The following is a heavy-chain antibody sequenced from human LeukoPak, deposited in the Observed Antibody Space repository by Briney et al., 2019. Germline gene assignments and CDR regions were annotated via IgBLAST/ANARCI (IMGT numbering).Heavy chain of an antibody. CDR1: GYNFTFNY. V-gene: IGHV1-2*02. D-gene: IGHD2-8*01. J-gene: IGHJ5*02. Sequence: GASVKVSCKASGYNFTFNYIHWVRQAPGQGLEWMGWINPNGGGTIYAQKFQRRLTMTWDTSSSTVYMELRRLTSDDTAVYYCARNRVMRMVDWFDPWGQGTLVIVSS. CDR2: INPNGGGT. CDR3: ARNRVMRMVDWFDP.